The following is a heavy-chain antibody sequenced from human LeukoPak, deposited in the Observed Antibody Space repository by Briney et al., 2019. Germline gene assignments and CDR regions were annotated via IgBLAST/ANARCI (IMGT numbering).Heavy chain of an antibody. CDR3: AKDPLLYDSPHWVDF. CDR1: GFTFSSYR. D-gene: IGHD3-3*01. V-gene: IGHV3-7*03. CDR2: IKQDGSDK. Sequence: GGSLRLSCAASGFTFSSYRMTWVRQAPGKGLEWVANIKQDGSDKYYVDSVKGRFTISRDNAKNSLYLQMNSLRGEDTAVYYCAKDPLLYDSPHWVDFWGQGTLVTVSS. J-gene: IGHJ4*02.